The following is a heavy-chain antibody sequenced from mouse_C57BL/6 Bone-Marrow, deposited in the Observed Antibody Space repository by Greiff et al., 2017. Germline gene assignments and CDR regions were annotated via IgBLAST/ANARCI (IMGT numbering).Heavy chain of an antibody. V-gene: IGHV5-16*01. Sequence: EVQLVESEGGLVQPGSSMKLSCTASGFTFSDYYMAWVRQVPEKGLEWVANLHYDGSSTYYLDSLKSRFIISRDNARNILYLQMSSLKSEDTATYYCARDQGGVGFAYGGQGTLVTVSA. CDR2: LHYDGSST. J-gene: IGHJ3*01. CDR1: GFTFSDYY. CDR3: ARDQGGVGFAY.